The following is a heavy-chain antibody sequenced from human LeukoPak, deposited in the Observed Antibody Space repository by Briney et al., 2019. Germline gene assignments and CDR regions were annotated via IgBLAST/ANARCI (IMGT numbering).Heavy chain of an antibody. V-gene: IGHV4-34*01. J-gene: IGHJ4*02. CDR2: INHSGST. CDR3: VREITLIAVAAHFDF. D-gene: IGHD6-19*01. CDR1: GGSFSGYY. Sequence: PSETLSLTCAVYGGSFSGYYWSWIRQPPGKGLEWIGEINHSGSTNYNPSLKSRVTISVDTSKNQFSLNLTSVTAADTAVYYCVREITLIAVAAHFDFWGQGTLVIASS.